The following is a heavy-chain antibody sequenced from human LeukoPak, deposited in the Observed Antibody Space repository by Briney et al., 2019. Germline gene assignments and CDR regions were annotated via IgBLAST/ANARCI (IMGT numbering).Heavy chain of an antibody. J-gene: IGHJ5*02. V-gene: IGHV3-7*03. CDR3: ARDSRRVGATGGSDL. Sequence: GGSLRLSCAASGFTFSDYWMSWVRQAPGKGPEWVANIKQDGTEKSYLDSVKGRFILSRDNAKNSLYLQLNFLRADDTAVYYCARDSRRVGATGGSDLWGQGTLVTVSS. CDR1: GFTFSDYW. D-gene: IGHD1-26*01. CDR2: IKQDGTEK.